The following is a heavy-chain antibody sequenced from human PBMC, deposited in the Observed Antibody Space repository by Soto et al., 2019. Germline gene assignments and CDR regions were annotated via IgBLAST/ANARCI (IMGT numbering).Heavy chain of an antibody. CDR2: ISWNSGSI. D-gene: IGHD6-13*01. CDR3: AKALSWSIAAARGLGYYYGMDV. V-gene: IGHV3-9*01. Sequence: GGSLRLSCAASGFTFDDYAMHWVRQAPGKGLEWVAGISWNSGSIGYADSVKGRFTISRDNAKNSLYLQMNSLRAEDTALYYCAKALSWSIAAARGLGYYYGMDVWGQGTTVTVSS. J-gene: IGHJ6*02. CDR1: GFTFDDYA.